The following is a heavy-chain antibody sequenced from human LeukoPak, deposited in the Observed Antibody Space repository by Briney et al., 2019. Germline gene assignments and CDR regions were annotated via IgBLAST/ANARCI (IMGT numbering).Heavy chain of an antibody. Sequence: GGSLRLSCEASGFTFSNFAMNWVRQAPGKGLEWISFISSGGTTISYAESVRGRFTISRDNAKNSLFLQMNSLRVEDTAVYYCARDLMPYVDPEYFDHWGQGTLVTVSS. D-gene: IGHD3-9*01. V-gene: IGHV3-48*03. CDR2: ISSGGTTI. CDR3: ARDLMPYVDPEYFDH. J-gene: IGHJ4*02. CDR1: GFTFSNFA.